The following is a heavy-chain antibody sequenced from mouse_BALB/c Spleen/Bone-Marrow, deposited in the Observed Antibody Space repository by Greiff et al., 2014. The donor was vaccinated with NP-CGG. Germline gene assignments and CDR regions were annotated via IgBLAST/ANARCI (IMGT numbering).Heavy chain of an antibody. CDR1: GFNIKDSY. CDR3: AVYNYDSSLFAY. J-gene: IGHJ3*01. Sequence: VQLQQSGAELVKPGASVKLSCTASGFNIKDSYMHWVKQRPEQGLEWIGRIDPANGNTKYDQKFQGKATITADTSSNTAYLQLSSLTSEDTAVYYCAVYNYDSSLFAYWGQGTLVTVSA. D-gene: IGHD1-1*01. V-gene: IGHV14-3*02. CDR2: IDPANGNT.